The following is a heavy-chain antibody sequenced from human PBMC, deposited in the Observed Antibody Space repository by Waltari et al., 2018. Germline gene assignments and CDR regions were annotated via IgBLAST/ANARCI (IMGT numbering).Heavy chain of an antibody. J-gene: IGHJ4*02. V-gene: IGHV3-48*04. Sequence: EVQRVEYGGGLVQPGGSLSLSCAAPGVTLGSHSINWVRQAPGKGLEWVSYISSSSNTIYYADSVKGRFTISRDNAKNSLYLQMNSLRAEDTAVYYCARALDYWGQGTLVSVSS. CDR3: ARALDY. CDR2: ISSSSNTI. CDR1: GVTLGSHS.